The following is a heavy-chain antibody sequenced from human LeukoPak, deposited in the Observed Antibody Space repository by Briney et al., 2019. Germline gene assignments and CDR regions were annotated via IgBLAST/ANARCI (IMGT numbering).Heavy chain of an antibody. CDR1: GFTFSSYS. CDR2: ISSSSSYI. Sequence: PGGSLRLSCAASGFTFSSYSMNWVRQAPGKGLEWVSSISSSSSYIYYADSVKGRFTISRDNAKNSLYLQMSSLRAEDTAVYYCARGLPAAAGTKDYWGQGTLVTVSS. CDR3: ARGLPAAAGTKDY. J-gene: IGHJ4*02. V-gene: IGHV3-21*01. D-gene: IGHD6-13*01.